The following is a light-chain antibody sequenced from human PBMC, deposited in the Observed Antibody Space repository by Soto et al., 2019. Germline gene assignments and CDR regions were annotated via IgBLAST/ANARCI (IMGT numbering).Light chain of an antibody. CDR3: QQRSNWPLT. Sequence: EIVLTQSPATLSLSPGERATLSCRASQSVSSYLAWYQQKPGPAPRLLIYDASNRATGIPARFTGSGSGTDFTLTISSLEPEDFAVYYWQQRSNWPLTFGGGTKVEIK. J-gene: IGKJ4*01. CDR1: QSVSSY. V-gene: IGKV3-11*01. CDR2: DAS.